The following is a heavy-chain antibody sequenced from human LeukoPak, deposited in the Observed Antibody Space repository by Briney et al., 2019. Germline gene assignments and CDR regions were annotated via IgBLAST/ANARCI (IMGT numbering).Heavy chain of an antibody. CDR3: ASLQGPVGAIDY. CDR2: IYSGGST. CDR1: GFTVSSNY. J-gene: IGHJ4*02. Sequence: GGSLRLSCAASGFTVSSNYMSWVRQAPGKGLEWVSLIYSGGSTYYADSVKGRFTISRDNFKNMLYLQMNSLRADDTAIYYCASLQGPVGAIDYWGQGTLVTVSS. D-gene: IGHD1-26*01. V-gene: IGHV3-53*01.